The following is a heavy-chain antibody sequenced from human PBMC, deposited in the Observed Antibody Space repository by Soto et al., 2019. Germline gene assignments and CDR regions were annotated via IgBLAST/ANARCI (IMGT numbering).Heavy chain of an antibody. CDR1: GFTFSSYA. V-gene: IGHV3-30-3*01. Sequence: GGSLRLSCAASGFTFSSYAMHWVRQAPGKGLEWVAVISYDGSNKYYADSVKGRFTISRDNSKNTLYLQMNSLRAEDTAVYYCAKEARDGYNYGYYFDYWGRGTLVTVSS. CDR2: ISYDGSNK. CDR3: AKEARDGYNYGYYFDY. D-gene: IGHD5-12*01. J-gene: IGHJ4*02.